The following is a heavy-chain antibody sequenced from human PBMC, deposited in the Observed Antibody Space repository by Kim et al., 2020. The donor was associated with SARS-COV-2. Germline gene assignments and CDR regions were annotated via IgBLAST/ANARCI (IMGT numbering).Heavy chain of an antibody. Sequence: SVKVSCKASGGTFSSYAISWVRQAPGQGLEWMGGIIPIFGTANYAQKFQGRVTITADESTSTAYMELSSLRSEDTAVYYCASIHTPLVVVAATHGGGFDPWGQGSLGTVSS. CDR2: IIPIFGTA. J-gene: IGHJ5*02. CDR1: GGTFSSYA. V-gene: IGHV1-69*13. CDR3: ASIHTPLVVVAATHGGGFDP. D-gene: IGHD2-15*01.